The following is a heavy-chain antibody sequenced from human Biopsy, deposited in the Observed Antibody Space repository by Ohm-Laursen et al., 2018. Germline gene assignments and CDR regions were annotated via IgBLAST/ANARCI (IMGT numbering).Heavy chain of an antibody. D-gene: IGHD4-17*01. CDR3: ASDLNGDPSAFDY. V-gene: IGHV3-23*01. J-gene: IGHJ4*02. CDR1: GFTFKNYV. Sequence: SLRLSCTASGFTFKNYVMNWVRQAPGKGLDWVSSIDSSAASTFYAGSVKGRFTISRDNSKNTLFLQMNSLRAADTAIYYCASDLNGDPSAFDYWGQGTPVTVSS. CDR2: IDSSAAST.